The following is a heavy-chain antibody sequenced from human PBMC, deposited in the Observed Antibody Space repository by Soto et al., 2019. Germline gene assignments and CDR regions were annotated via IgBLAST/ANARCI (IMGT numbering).Heavy chain of an antibody. CDR1: GGTFSSYT. J-gene: IGHJ3*02. Sequence: QVQLVQSGAEVKKPGSSVKVSCKASGGTFSSYTISWVRQAPGQGLEWMGRIIPILGIANYAQKFQGRVTITADKSTSKAYMELSSLRSEDTAVYYCARGRIAVAGTSDACDIWGQGTMVTVSS. V-gene: IGHV1-69*02. CDR2: IIPILGIA. CDR3: ARGRIAVAGTSDACDI. D-gene: IGHD6-19*01.